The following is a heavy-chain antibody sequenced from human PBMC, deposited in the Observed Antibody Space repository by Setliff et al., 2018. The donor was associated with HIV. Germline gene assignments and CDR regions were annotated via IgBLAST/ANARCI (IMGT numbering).Heavy chain of an antibody. CDR2: LDPEDGET. D-gene: IGHD1-26*01. CDR1: GFTFKDYY. Sequence: ASVKVSCKASGFTFKDYYMHWVQQAPGKGLEWMGSLDPEDGETIYAEKFLGRVTISTDMSTDTVFMEVNNLRSEDTAVYFCARVGSSPPEYFDDWGQGTLVTVSS. CDR3: ARVGSSPPEYFDD. J-gene: IGHJ4*01. V-gene: IGHV1-69-2*01.